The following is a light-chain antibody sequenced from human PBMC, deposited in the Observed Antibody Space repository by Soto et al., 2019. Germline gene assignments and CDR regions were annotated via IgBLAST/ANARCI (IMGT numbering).Light chain of an antibody. J-gene: IGLJ1*01. CDR1: YSNIETNY. CDR3: GTWDSSLSAGV. CDR2: DNT. V-gene: IGLV1-51*01. Sequence: QSVLTQPPSISATPGQKVTISCSGSYSNIETNYVSWYQQLPGTAPKLLIYDNTERPSGIPDRFSGSKSGSSATLGITGLQTGDEADYYCGTWDSSLSAGVFGTGTKGTV.